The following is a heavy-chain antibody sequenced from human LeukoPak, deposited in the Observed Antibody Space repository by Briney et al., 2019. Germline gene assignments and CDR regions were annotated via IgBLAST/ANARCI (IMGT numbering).Heavy chain of an antibody. CDR1: GFTFGSYG. CDR2: IWDNGNKK. J-gene: IGHJ4*02. Sequence: GPSLRLSCVGSGFTFGSYGMNWVRQAPGKGLEWLAVIWDNGNKKHYSDSVKGRFTISRDTSKNTLFLQMNSLRAEDTAVYYCAKDLGGCTNGLCSYYFDHWGQGTLVTVSS. D-gene: IGHD2-8*01. CDR3: AKDLGGCTNGLCSYYFDH. V-gene: IGHV3-33*03.